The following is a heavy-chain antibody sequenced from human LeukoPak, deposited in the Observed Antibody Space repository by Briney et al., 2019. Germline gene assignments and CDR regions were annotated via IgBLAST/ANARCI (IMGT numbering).Heavy chain of an antibody. J-gene: IGHJ6*02. CDR1: GFTFSTYV. Sequence: SGRSLRLSCEASGFTFSTYVMHWVRQAPGKGLEWITLIPYDGSNKYYADSVKGRFTISRDNSKNTLYLQMNSLRAEDTAVYYCARYYGSGRGYYGLDVWGQGTTVTVFS. CDR2: IPYDGSNK. D-gene: IGHD3-10*01. CDR3: ARYYGSGRGYYGLDV. V-gene: IGHV3-30*03.